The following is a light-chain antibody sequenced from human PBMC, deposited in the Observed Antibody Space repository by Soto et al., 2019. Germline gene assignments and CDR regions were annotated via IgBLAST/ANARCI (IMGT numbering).Light chain of an antibody. CDR1: SSDVGRYNF. CDR2: DVI. V-gene: IGLV2-11*01. J-gene: IGLJ1*01. CDR3: CSYAGSYTHV. Sequence: QSALTQPRSVSGSPGQSVTISCTGTSSDVGRYNFVSWYQQHPDKAPKLMIYDVIKRPSGVPDRFPGSKSGNTASLTIYGLQAEDEADYHCCSYAGSYTHVFGTGTKLTVL.